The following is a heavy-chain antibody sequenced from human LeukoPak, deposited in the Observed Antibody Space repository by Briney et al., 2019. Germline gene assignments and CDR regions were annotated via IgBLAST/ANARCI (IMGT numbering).Heavy chain of an antibody. J-gene: IGHJ5*02. Sequence: GSLRLSCAASGFTFSDYYWSWIRQPPGKGLEWIGEINHSGSTNYNPSLKSRVTISVDTSKNQFSLKLSSVTAADTAVYFCAKDNPVCDSWGQGTLVTVSS. CDR3: AKDNPVCDS. D-gene: IGHD2-21*01. CDR1: GFTFSDYY. V-gene: IGHV4-34*01. CDR2: INHSGST.